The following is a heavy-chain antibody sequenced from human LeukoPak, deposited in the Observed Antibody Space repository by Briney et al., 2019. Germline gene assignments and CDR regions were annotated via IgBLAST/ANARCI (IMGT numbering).Heavy chain of an antibody. CDR3: VRDYHDSSGYRHYYVMDV. V-gene: IGHV1-18*01. Sequence: GASVKVSCKASGYPFTSYGISWVRQAPGQGLDWMGWVSSYNDNTNHAQKFQGRVTMTTDTSTSTAYMEPRSLRSDDTAVYYCVRDYHDSSGYRHYYVMDVWGQGTTVTVSS. J-gene: IGHJ6*02. D-gene: IGHD3-22*01. CDR1: GYPFTSYG. CDR2: VSSYNDNT.